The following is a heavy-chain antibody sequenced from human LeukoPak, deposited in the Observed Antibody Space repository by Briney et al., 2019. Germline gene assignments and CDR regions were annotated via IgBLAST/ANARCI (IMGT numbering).Heavy chain of an antibody. CDR1: GFTFNNYA. V-gene: IGHV3-23*01. CDR2: IIESGENT. Sequence: GGSLRHSCAASGFTFNNYAMYWVRQAPGKGLEWVSAIIESGENTYYTDSVKGRFTISRDNSKNTLYLQMNSLRAEDTAFYYCAKGSAQYYFDSWGQGTLVTVSS. CDR3: AKGSAQYYFDS. J-gene: IGHJ4*02. D-gene: IGHD3-10*01.